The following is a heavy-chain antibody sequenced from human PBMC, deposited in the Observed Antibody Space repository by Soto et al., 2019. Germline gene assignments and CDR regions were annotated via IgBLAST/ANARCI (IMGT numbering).Heavy chain of an antibody. CDR2: ISHDESNK. J-gene: IGHJ6*02. CDR3: AKSYYYDSSGSYSPRGYYYYYGMDV. D-gene: IGHD3-22*01. V-gene: IGHV3-30*18. Sequence: GGSLRLSCAASGFTFRSYGMHWVRQAPGKGLECVAIISHDESNKYYADSVKGRFTISRDNSKNTLYLQMNSLRAEDTAVYYCAKSYYYDSSGSYSPRGYYYYYGMDVWGQGTTVTVYS. CDR1: GFTFRSYG.